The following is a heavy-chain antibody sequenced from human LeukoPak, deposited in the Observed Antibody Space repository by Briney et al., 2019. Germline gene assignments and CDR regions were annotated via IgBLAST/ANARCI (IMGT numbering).Heavy chain of an antibody. CDR1: RFTFSSYW. CDR2: IKQDGSEK. D-gene: IGHD3-3*01. J-gene: IGHJ3*02. V-gene: IGHV3-7*01. Sequence: GESLRLSCAASRFTFSSYWMNWVRQAPGKGLEWVANIKQDGSEKYYVDSVKGRFTISRDNAKNSLYLQMNSLRAEDTAVYYCAKPFTISGATDAFDIWGQGTMVTVSS. CDR3: AKPFTISGATDAFDI.